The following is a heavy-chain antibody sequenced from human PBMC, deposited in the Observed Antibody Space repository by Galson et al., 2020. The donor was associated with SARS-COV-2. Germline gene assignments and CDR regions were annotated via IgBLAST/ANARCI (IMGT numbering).Heavy chain of an antibody. Sequence: SETLSLTCAVYGGSFSGYYWSWIRQPPGKGLEWIGEINHSGSTNYNPSLKSRVTISVDTSKNQFSLRLSSVTAADTAVYYCARIIHIYDSWYFDLWGRGTLVTVSS. CDR2: INHSGST. CDR3: ARIIHIYDSWYFDL. D-gene: IGHD3-16*01. J-gene: IGHJ2*01. V-gene: IGHV4-34*01. CDR1: GGSFSGYY.